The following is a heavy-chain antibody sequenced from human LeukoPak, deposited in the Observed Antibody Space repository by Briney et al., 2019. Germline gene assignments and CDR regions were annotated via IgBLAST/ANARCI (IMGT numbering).Heavy chain of an antibody. Sequence: ASVKVSCKASGYTFTSYGISWVRQAPGQGLEWMGWISAYNGNTNYAQKFQGRVTMTEDTSTDTAYMELSSLRSEDTAVYYCATLPTAVTSTYYYGMDVWGQGTTVTVSS. J-gene: IGHJ6*02. CDR3: ATLPTAVTSTYYYGMDV. D-gene: IGHD3-10*01. CDR1: GYTFTSYG. V-gene: IGHV1-18*01. CDR2: ISAYNGNT.